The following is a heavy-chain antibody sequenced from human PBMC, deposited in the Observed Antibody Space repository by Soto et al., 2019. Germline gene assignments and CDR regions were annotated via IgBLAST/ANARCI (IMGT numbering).Heavy chain of an antibody. CDR3: ARDRSGSTNGGWFDP. J-gene: IGHJ5*02. CDR1: GGSISSGGYY. Sequence: QVQLQESGPGLVKPSQTLSLTCTVSGGSISSGGYYWSWIRQHPGKGLEWIGYIYYSGSTYYNPSLKSRVTISVDPSKNQFSLKLSSVTAADTAVYYCARDRSGSTNGGWFDPWGQGTLVTVSS. V-gene: IGHV4-31*03. CDR2: IYYSGST. D-gene: IGHD1-26*01.